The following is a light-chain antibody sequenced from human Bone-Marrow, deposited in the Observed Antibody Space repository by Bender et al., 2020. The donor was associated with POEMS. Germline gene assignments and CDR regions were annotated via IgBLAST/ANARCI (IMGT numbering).Light chain of an antibody. J-gene: IGLJ3*02. CDR1: KLGDKF. CDR3: QTWDDITAV. CDR2: QDA. Sequence: SYELIQPPSVSVSPGQTPTITCSGDKLGDKFASWYQQRPGQSPLLIIYQDAKRPSGTPGRFAASNSGNTATLTISGTQAMDEADYYCQTWDDITAVFGGGTKLTVL. V-gene: IGLV3-1*01.